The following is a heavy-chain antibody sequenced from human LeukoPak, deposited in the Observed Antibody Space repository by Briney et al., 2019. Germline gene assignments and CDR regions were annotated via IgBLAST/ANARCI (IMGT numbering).Heavy chain of an antibody. CDR1: GGSFSGYY. J-gene: IGHJ4*02. CDR2: INHSGST. Sequence: SETLSLTCAVYGGSFSGYYWSWIRQPPGKGLEWIGEINHSGSTNYNPSLKSRVTISVDTSKNQFSLKLSSVTAADTAVYYCARGFHGFGYSHGPPGDYWGQGTLVTVSS. CDR3: ARGFHGFGYSHGPPGDY. D-gene: IGHD5-18*01. V-gene: IGHV4-34*01.